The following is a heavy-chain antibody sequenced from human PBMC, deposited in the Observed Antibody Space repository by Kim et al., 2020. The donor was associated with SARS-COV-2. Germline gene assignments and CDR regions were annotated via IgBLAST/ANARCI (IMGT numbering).Heavy chain of an antibody. Sequence: GGSLRLSCAVSGLTFSNYGMSWVRQAPGKGLEWVSSISGRGYTYHAESVKGRFTISRDNSEDTLYLQMSSLRAEDTAIYYCAKDRCSSWLLHNYGTDVW. CDR2: ISGRGYT. J-gene: IGHJ6*01. CDR1: GLTFSNYG. CDR3: AKDRCSSWLLHNYGTDV. V-gene: IGHV3-23*01. D-gene: IGHD6-13*01.